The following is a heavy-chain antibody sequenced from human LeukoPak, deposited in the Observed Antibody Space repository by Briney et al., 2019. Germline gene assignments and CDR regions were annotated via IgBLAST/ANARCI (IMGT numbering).Heavy chain of an antibody. CDR2: FDPEDGET. Sequence: ASVKVSCKVSGYTLTELSMHWVRQAPGKGLEWMGGFDPEDGETIYAQKFQGRVTMTEDTSTDTAYMELSSLRSEDTAVYYCATFDIHAMVQAPGWFDPWGQGTLVTVSP. CDR1: GYTLTELS. D-gene: IGHD3-10*01. V-gene: IGHV1-24*01. CDR3: ATFDIHAMVQAPGWFDP. J-gene: IGHJ5*02.